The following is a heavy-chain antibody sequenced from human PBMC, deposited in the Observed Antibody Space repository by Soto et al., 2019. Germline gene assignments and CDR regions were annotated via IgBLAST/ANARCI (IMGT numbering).Heavy chain of an antibody. J-gene: IGHJ3*02. CDR1: GGSISSGDYY. CDR2: IYYSGST. Sequence: QVQLQESGPGLVKPSQTLSLTCTVSGGSISSGDYYWSWIRQPPGKGLEWIGYIYYSGSTYYNPSLKSRVTISVDTSKNQFSLKLSSVTAADTAVYYCARVPLPDVVVTPDLAFDIWGQGTMVTVSS. CDR3: ARVPLPDVVVTPDLAFDI. D-gene: IGHD3-22*01. V-gene: IGHV4-30-4*01.